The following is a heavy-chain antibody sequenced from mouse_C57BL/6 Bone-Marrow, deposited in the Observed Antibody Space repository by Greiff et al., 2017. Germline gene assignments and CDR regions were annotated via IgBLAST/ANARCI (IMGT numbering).Heavy chain of an antibody. V-gene: IGHV1-39*01. CDR2: INPNYGTT. CDR1: GYSFTDYN. D-gene: IGHD2-1*01. CDR3: ARTSTYGISFAY. Sequence: EVKLVESGPELVKPGASVKISCKASGYSFTDYNMNWVKQSNGKSLEWIGVINPNYGTTSYNQKFKGKATLTVDQSSSTAYMQLNSLTSEDSAVYYCARTSTYGISFAYWGQGTLVTVSA. J-gene: IGHJ3*01.